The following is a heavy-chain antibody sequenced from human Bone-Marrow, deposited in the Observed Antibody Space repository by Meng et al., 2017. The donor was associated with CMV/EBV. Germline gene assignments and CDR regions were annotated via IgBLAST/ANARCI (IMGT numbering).Heavy chain of an antibody. D-gene: IGHD6-6*01. CDR2: ISGSGGST. J-gene: IGHJ4*01. CDR3: AKEYSSSAGLDYFDD. Sequence: GESLKISCAASGFTFSSYAMSWVRQAPGKGLEWVSDISGSGGSTYYADSVKGRFTISRDNSKNTLYLQMNSLRAEDTAVYYCAKEYSSSAGLDYFDDWGQGTRVTVSS. V-gene: IGHV3-23*01. CDR1: GFTFSSYA.